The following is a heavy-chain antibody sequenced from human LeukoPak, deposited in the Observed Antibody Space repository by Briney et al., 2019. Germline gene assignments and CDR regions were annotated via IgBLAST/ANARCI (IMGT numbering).Heavy chain of an antibody. CDR2: IWYDGSNK. V-gene: IGHV3-33*01. Sequence: GGSLRLSCAASGFTFSSYGMHWVRPAPGNGLEWVAVIWYDGSNKYYADSVKGRFTISRDNSKNTLYLQMNSLRAEDTVVYYCARDGELPADYWGQGTLVTVSS. CDR1: GFTFSSYG. J-gene: IGHJ4*02. D-gene: IGHD1-26*01. CDR3: ARDGELPADY.